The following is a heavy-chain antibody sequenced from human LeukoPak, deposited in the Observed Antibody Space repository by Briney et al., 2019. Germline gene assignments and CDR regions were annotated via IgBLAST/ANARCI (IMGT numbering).Heavy chain of an antibody. CDR2: ISSSSSYI. D-gene: IGHD6-19*01. Sequence: GGSLRLSCAASGFTFSSYSMNWVRQAPGKGLEWVSSISSSSSYIYYADSVKGRFTISRDNAKNSLYLQMNSLRAEDTAVYYCARDNEGSGWYGGYFDYWGQGTLVTVSS. V-gene: IGHV3-21*01. CDR1: GFTFSSYS. CDR3: ARDNEGSGWYGGYFDY. J-gene: IGHJ4*02.